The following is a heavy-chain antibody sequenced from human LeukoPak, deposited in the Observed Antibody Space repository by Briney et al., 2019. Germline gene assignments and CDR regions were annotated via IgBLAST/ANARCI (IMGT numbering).Heavy chain of an antibody. D-gene: IGHD6-13*01. J-gene: IGHJ6*03. CDR1: GGSFSGYY. CDR3: AREGYSSSWYNSYYYYYYMDA. V-gene: IGHV4-34*01. Sequence: SETLSLTCAVYGGSFSGYYWSWIRQPPGKGLEWIGEINHSGSTNYNPSLKSRVTISVDTSKNQFSLKLSSVTAADTAVYYCAREGYSSSWYNSYYYYYYMDAWGKGTTVTVSS. CDR2: INHSGST.